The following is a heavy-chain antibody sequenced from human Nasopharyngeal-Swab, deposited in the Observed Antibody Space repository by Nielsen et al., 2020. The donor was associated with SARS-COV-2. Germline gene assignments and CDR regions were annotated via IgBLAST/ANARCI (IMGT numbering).Heavy chain of an antibody. J-gene: IGHJ6*02. CDR3: AKAGDYGSGSHYYYYYGMDV. CDR1: GFTFSSYS. Sequence: GESLKISCAASGFTFSSYSMNWVRQAPGKGLEWVSYISSSSSTIYYADSVKGRFTISRDNSKNTLYLQMNSLRAEDTAVYYCAKAGDYGSGSHYYYYYGMDVWGQGTTVTVSS. CDR2: ISSSSSTI. V-gene: IGHV3-48*01. D-gene: IGHD3-10*01.